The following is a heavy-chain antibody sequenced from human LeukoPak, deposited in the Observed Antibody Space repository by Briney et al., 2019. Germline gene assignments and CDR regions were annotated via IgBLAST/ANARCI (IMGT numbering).Heavy chain of an antibody. CDR3: ARDRPDAFDI. V-gene: IGHV3-74*01. CDR2: INPDGRST. CDR1: GFTFSSYS. J-gene: IGHJ3*02. Sequence: GGSLRLSCAASGFTFSSYSMNWVRQAPGKGLVWVSRINPDGRSTTYADSAKGRFTISRDNAKSTLYLQMNSLRADDTAIYYCARDRPDAFDIWGQGTMVTVSS.